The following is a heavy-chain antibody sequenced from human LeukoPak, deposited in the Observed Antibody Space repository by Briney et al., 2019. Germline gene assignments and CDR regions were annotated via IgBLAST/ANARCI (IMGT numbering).Heavy chain of an antibody. Sequence: GRSLRLSCAASGFTFSSYAMHWVRQAPGKGLEWVAVISYDGSNKYYADSVKGRFTISRDNSKNTLYLQMNSLGTDDTAVYYCAREEEWELPDYWGQGTLVIVSS. J-gene: IGHJ4*02. CDR3: AREEEWELPDY. CDR1: GFTFSSYA. V-gene: IGHV3-30-3*01. CDR2: ISYDGSNK. D-gene: IGHD1-26*01.